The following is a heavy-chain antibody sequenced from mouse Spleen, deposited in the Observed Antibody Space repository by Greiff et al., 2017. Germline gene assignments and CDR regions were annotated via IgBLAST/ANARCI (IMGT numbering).Heavy chain of an antibody. J-gene: IGHJ3*01. Sequence: VQLQQSGPGLVQPSQTLSITCTASGFSFTSYGVHWVRQSPGKGLEWLGVIWRGGSTTYNAAFFTRLSISKDNSQSQVFFKMNSLQAGVTTIYYCARVTTAAWFAYRGQGTLGTVSA. CDR3: ARVTTAAWFAY. CDR2: IWRGGST. CDR1: GFSFTSYG. V-gene: IGHV2-2*01. D-gene: IGHD1-2*01.